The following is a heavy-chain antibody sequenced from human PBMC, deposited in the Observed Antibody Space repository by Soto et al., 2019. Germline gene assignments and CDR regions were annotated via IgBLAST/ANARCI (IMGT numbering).Heavy chain of an antibody. CDR2: ISSSSRTT. Sequence: SLRLSCAASGFTFSDYYMSWIRQAPGKGLDWVAYISSSSRTTKYGDSVKGQFTISRDNAKNSLFLQMNSLRGEDTAVYYCARDVYRYSSSSPEDVWGQGTTVTVSS. D-gene: IGHD6-6*01. J-gene: IGHJ6*02. CDR1: GFTFSDYY. CDR3: ARDVYRYSSSSPEDV. V-gene: IGHV3-11*06.